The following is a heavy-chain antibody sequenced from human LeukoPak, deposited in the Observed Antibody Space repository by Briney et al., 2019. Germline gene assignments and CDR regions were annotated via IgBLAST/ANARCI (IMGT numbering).Heavy chain of an antibody. J-gene: IGHJ4*02. CDR1: GXIFTXGYY. CDR2: INSYSGGT. D-gene: IGHD2-8*01. V-gene: IGHV1-2*06. CDR3: VRDNGAY. Sequence: ASGXIFTXGYYIHWVRQAPGQGLEWMGRINSYSGGTNYALKFQGRVTITRDTSMSTAYMDLSTLTSDDTAVYFCVRDNGAYWGQGTLVTVSS.